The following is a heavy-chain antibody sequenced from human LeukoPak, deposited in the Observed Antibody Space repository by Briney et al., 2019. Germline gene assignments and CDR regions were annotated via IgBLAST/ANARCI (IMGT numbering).Heavy chain of an antibody. CDR2: ISDTGGST. J-gene: IGHJ4*02. V-gene: IGHV3-23*01. Sequence: GGSLRLSCAASGFTFSRSAMHWVRQAPGKGLEWVSVISDTGGSTYYAETVKGRFTISRDNSKNTLYLQMNSLRAEDTAVYYCAKRGTVTTFGHSDYWGQGTLVTVSS. CDR1: GFTFSRSA. D-gene: IGHD4-17*01. CDR3: AKRGTVTTFGHSDY.